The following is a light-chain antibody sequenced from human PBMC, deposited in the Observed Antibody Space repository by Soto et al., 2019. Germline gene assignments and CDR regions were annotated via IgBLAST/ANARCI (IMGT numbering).Light chain of an antibody. CDR3: QQYGNGNSPRYS. Sequence: EIVLTQSPGTLSLSLGERATLSCRASQSVSSNYLAWYQQKPGQAPRLLIYGTSSSATGIPDRFSGSGSGTDFTLSISRLEPEDFAVYYCQQYGNGNSPRYSFGQGTRLEIK. CDR2: GTS. CDR1: QSVSSNY. J-gene: IGKJ2*03. V-gene: IGKV3-20*01.